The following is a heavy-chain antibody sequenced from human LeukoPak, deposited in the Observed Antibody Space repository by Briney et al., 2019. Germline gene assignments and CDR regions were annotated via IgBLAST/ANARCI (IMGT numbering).Heavy chain of an antibody. J-gene: IGHJ4*02. V-gene: IGHV3-66*01. CDR3: ALGLVTDY. CDR2: IYSGGSA. CDR1: GFIVSRKY. D-gene: IGHD3-9*01. Sequence: GGSLRLSCAASGFIVSRKYMSWVRQAPGKGLEWVSVIYSGGSADYADSVKGRFTISRDNSKNTLYLQMNSLRVEDTAVYYCALGLVTDYWGQGTLVTVSS.